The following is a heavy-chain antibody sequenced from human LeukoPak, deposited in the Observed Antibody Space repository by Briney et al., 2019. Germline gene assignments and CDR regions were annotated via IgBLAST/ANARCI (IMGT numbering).Heavy chain of an antibody. V-gene: IGHV3-48*01. Sequence: PGGSLRLSCAASGFTFSSFSMNWVRQAPGKGLEWISYISSSGPTIYYADSVKGRFTISRDNAKNSVYLQMNSLRAEDTAVYYCARLEVGVPAATSRFFDYWGQGTLVTVSS. CDR3: ARLEVGVPAATSRFFDY. CDR2: ISSSGPTI. J-gene: IGHJ4*02. CDR1: GFTFSSFS. D-gene: IGHD2-2*01.